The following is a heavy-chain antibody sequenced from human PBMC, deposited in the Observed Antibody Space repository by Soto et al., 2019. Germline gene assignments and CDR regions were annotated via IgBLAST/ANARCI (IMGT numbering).Heavy chain of an antibody. D-gene: IGHD6-13*01. CDR2: IKGDGSQT. CDR1: GFTFSSYW. V-gene: IGHV3-7*05. Sequence: GGSLRLSCAGSGFTFSSYWMSWVRQAPGKGLEWVANIKGDGSQTSYVDSVEGRFTISRDNARNSLYLQMNSLRAEDTAVYYCAAWPRSSWFDYWGQGTLVTVSS. J-gene: IGHJ4*02. CDR3: AAWPRSSWFDY.